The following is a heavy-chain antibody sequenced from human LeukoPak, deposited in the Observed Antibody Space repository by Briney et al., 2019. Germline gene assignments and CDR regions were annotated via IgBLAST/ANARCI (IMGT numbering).Heavy chain of an antibody. V-gene: IGHV4-34*01. Sequence: SETLSLTCAVYGGSFSGYYWSWIRQPPGKGLEWIGEINHSGSTNYNPSLKSRATISIDTSKNQFSLKLSSLTAADTAVYYCARVDSRGGASYYYYYYYMDVWGKGTTVTVSS. D-gene: IGHD2-15*01. CDR3: ARVDSRGGASYYYYYYYMDV. J-gene: IGHJ6*03. CDR1: GGSFSGYY. CDR2: INHSGST.